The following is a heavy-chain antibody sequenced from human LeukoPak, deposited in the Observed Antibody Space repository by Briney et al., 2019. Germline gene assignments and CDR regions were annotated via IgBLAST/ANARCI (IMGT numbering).Heavy chain of an antibody. CDR2: IKPDGGEK. CDR3: VRGSSGTAVRGISWAWFDP. CDR1: GFTFRSYW. V-gene: IGHV3-7*05. J-gene: IGHJ5*02. D-gene: IGHD3-10*01. Sequence: PGGSLRLSCEASGFTFRSYWMTWVRQAPGKGLEWVANIKPDGGEKYYVDSVKGRFTISRDNAKNSLYLQMNSLRPEDTAVYYCVRGSSGTAVRGISWAWFDPWGQGTLVTVSS.